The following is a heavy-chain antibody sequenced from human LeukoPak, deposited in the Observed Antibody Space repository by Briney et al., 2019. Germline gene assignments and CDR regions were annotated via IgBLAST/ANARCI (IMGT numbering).Heavy chain of an antibody. J-gene: IGHJ4*02. CDR3: ARDLFSSY. V-gene: IGHV3-53*01. CDR1: GFTVSSNY. Sequence: GGSLRLSCAASGFTVSSNYMSWVRQAPGKGLEWVSVIYSTGSTYYADSVKGRFTISRENSKNTLYLQMNSLRAEDTAVYYCARDLFSSYWGQGTLVTVSS. CDR2: IYSTGST.